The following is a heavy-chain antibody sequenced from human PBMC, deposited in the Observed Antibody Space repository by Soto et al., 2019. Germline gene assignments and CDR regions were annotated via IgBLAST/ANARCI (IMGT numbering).Heavy chain of an antibody. CDR1: GFTVSISY. J-gene: IGHJ4*02. CDR2: IYSDGHT. D-gene: IGHD2-15*01. CDR3: AKRKYCPSTPCFDY. V-gene: IGHV3-66*01. Sequence: EVQLVESGGALVQPGGSLRLSCAGSGFTVSISYMAWVRQVPGKGLEWVSIIYSDGHTYYAESVKGRFTMSRDDSENTLYLQMSSLRAEDTAVYYCAKRKYCPSTPCFDYWGQGTQVTVSS.